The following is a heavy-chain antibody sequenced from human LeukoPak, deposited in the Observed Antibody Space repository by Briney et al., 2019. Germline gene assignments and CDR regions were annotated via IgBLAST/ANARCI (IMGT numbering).Heavy chain of an antibody. CDR2: IKQDGSEK. Sequence: GGSLRLSCAASGFTFSSYWMSWVRQAPGKGLEWVANIKQDGSEKYYVDSVKGRFTISRDNAKNSLYLQMNSLRAEDTAVYYCARDIAAAHTYYYYMDVWGKGTTVTVSS. D-gene: IGHD6-13*01. J-gene: IGHJ6*03. CDR3: ARDIAAAHTYYYYMDV. CDR1: GFTFSSYW. V-gene: IGHV3-7*01.